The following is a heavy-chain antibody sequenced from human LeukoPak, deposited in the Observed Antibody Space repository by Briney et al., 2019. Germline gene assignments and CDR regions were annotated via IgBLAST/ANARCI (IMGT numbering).Heavy chain of an antibody. J-gene: IGHJ4*02. CDR1: GFTFGSYD. Sequence: GGSLRLSCAASGFTFGSYDMHWVRQAPGKGLEWVAFIRYDKSNKYYADSVKGRFTISRDNSKNTLYLQMNSLRAEDTVVYYCARELEDTAMVTPDYWGQGTLVTVSS. V-gene: IGHV3-30*02. CDR3: ARELEDTAMVTPDY. CDR2: IRYDKSNK. D-gene: IGHD5-18*01.